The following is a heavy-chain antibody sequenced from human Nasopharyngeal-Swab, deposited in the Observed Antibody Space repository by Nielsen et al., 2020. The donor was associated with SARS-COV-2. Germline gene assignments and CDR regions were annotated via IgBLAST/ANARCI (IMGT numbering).Heavy chain of an antibody. D-gene: IGHD2-15*01. Sequence: SSVNVPCKACGGTFISYAISWVRQAPGQGLEWMGGIIPIFGTANYAQKFQGRVTITADESTSTAYMELSSLRSEDTAVYYCARESVVVAAYNAFDIWGQGTMVTVSS. CDR2: IIPIFGTA. CDR1: GGTFISYA. J-gene: IGHJ3*02. CDR3: ARESVVVAAYNAFDI. V-gene: IGHV1-69*13.